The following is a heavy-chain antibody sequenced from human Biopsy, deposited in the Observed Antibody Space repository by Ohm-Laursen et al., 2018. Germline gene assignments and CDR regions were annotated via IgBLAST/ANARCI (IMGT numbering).Heavy chain of an antibody. D-gene: IGHD3-9*01. CDR1: GGSTTADF. V-gene: IGHV4-59*08. J-gene: IGHJ2*01. CDR3: VRLNRRGNIIFFDY. CDR2: RFHSGSP. Sequence: GTLSLTCTVSGGSTTADFWTWIRQTPGERLEWIGYRFHSGSPMYNPSLKSRVTISVDTSKSQFSLTLPSVTAADTAVYYCVRLNRRGNIIFFDYWGRGTLVTVSS.